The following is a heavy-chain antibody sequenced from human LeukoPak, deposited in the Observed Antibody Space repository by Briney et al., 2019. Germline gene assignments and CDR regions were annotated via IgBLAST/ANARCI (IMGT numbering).Heavy chain of an antibody. CDR2: INHSGST. CDR1: GGSFSGYY. J-gene: IGHJ4*02. V-gene: IGHV4-34*01. Sequence: SETLSLTCAVYGGSFSGYYWSWIRQPPGKGLEWIGEINHSGSTNYNPSLKCRVTISVDTSKNQFSLKLSAVTAADTAVYYCASDHNWNYGYWGQGTLVTVSS. CDR3: ASDHNWNYGY. D-gene: IGHD1-7*01.